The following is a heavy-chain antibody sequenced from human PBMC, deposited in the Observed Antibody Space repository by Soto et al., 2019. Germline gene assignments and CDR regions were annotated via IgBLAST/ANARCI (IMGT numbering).Heavy chain of an antibody. V-gene: IGHV3-15*07. J-gene: IGHJ3*02. Sequence: EVQLVESGGGLVKPGGSLRLSCAASGFTFSNAWMNWVRQAPGKGLEWVGRIKSKTDGGTTDYAAPVKGRFTISRDDSKNTLYLQMNSLKTEDTAVYYCTTEPGATDLNDAFDIWGQGTMVTVSS. CDR2: IKSKTDGGTT. CDR3: TTEPGATDLNDAFDI. D-gene: IGHD1-26*01. CDR1: GFTFSNAW.